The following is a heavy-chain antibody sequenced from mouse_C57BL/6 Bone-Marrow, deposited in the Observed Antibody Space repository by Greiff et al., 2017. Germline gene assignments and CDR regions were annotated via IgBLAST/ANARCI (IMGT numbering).Heavy chain of an antibody. Sequence: EVQLQQSVPGLAKPSQTLSLTCSVTGYSITSDYWNWIRTFPGNKLEYMGYISYSGSTYYHPSLKSRISITRDTSKNQYYLQLNSVTTEDTATYYCARFVDGYYVEAMDYWGQGTSVTVSS. CDR1: GYSITSDY. D-gene: IGHD2-3*01. CDR3: ARFVDGYYVEAMDY. CDR2: ISYSGST. V-gene: IGHV3-8*01. J-gene: IGHJ4*01.